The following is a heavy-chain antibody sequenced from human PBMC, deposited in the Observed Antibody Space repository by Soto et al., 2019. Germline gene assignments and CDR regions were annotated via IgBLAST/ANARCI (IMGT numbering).Heavy chain of an antibody. D-gene: IGHD4-17*01. V-gene: IGHV3-23*01. CDR1: GFAFNSYA. CDR2: ITNSGGST. Sequence: GGSLRLSCVASGFAFNSYAMTWVRQAPGKGLEWVSTITNSGGSTYYADSVKGRFTISRDNSKNTLYMQMTTLTAEDTAIYYCTKEHDYGYYGWFDPWGQGTLVTVPQ. J-gene: IGHJ5*02. CDR3: TKEHDYGYYGWFDP.